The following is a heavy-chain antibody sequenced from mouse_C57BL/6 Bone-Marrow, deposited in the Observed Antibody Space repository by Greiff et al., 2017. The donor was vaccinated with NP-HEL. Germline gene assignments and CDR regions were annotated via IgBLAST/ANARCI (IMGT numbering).Heavy chain of an antibody. CDR1: GFTFNTYS. CDR3: VREGGTWYFDV. CDR2: IRSKSSNYAS. J-gene: IGHJ1*03. V-gene: IGHV10-3*01. Sequence: EVKLVESGGGLVQPGGSLKLSCAASGFTFNTYSMHWVRQAPGKGLEWVARIRSKSSNYASYYAVSVKDRFTISREDSQSMLYLQMNNLKTEDTAKYCCVREGGTWYFDVWGTGTTVTVSS. D-gene: IGHD1-1*01.